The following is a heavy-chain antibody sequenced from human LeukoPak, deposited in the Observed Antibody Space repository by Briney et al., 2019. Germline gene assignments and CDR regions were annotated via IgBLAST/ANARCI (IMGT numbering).Heavy chain of an antibody. D-gene: IGHD3-10*01. CDR2: INHSGST. CDR1: GGSFSNYY. V-gene: IGHV4-34*01. J-gene: IGHJ4*02. Sequence: SETLSLTCAVYGGSFSNYYWSWIRQPPGKGLEWNGEINHSGSTNYNPSLKSRVTISVDRSKNQFSLKLSSVTAADTAVYYCARIGGRGGFDYWGQGTLVTVSS. CDR3: ARIGGRGGFDY.